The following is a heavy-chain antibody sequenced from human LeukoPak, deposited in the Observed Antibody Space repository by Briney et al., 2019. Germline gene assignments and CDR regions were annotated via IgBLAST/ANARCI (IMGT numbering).Heavy chain of an antibody. J-gene: IGHJ4*02. D-gene: IGHD6-13*01. CDR3: AKAPMEDSWYIHFDY. Sequence: PGGSLRVSCAASGFTFSSYAMSWVRQAPGKGLEWVSVITNSGDNTYYADSVKGRFTISRDNSKNTLYLQINSLRAEDTAIYYCAKAPMEDSWYIHFDYWGQGTLVTVSS. V-gene: IGHV3-23*01. CDR2: ITNSGDNT. CDR1: GFTFSSYA.